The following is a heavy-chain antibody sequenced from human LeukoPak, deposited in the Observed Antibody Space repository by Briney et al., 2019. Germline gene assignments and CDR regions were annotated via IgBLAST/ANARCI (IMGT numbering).Heavy chain of an antibody. Sequence: PSETLSLTCTVSGGSISSYYWSWIRQPPGKGLEWIGYISYSGSTNYKPSLKSRVSISVGSSKNQFSLKLSSVTAADTAVYYCARDIGGDGYTFDYWGQGTLVTVSS. D-gene: IGHD5-24*01. CDR1: GGSISSYY. CDR2: ISYSGST. J-gene: IGHJ4*02. V-gene: IGHV4-59*01. CDR3: ARDIGGDGYTFDY.